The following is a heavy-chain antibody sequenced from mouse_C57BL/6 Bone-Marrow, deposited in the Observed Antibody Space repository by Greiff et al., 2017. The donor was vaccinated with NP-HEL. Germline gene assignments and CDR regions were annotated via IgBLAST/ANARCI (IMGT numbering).Heavy chain of an antibody. CDR1: GYTFTDYE. CDR2: IDPETGGT. Sequence: QVQLKQSGAELVRPGASVTLSCKASGYTFTDYEMHWVKQTPVHGLEWIGAIDPETGGTAYNQKFKGKAILTADKSSSTAYMELRSLTSEDSAVYYCTRSVDPFPFAYWGQGTLVTVSA. V-gene: IGHV1-15*01. J-gene: IGHJ3*01. CDR3: TRSVDPFPFAY.